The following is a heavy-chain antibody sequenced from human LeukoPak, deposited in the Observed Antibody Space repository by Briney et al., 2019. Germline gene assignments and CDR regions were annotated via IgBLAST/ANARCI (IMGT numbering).Heavy chain of an antibody. J-gene: IGHJ4*02. Sequence: PGGSLRLSCAASGFSIHSVAMSWVRQAQGRGLEWVATIGGSDTGSYYPDSMKGRFTISRDNSKQLMYLQMDNLTAEDTAVYFCAKNPDVSLEMFGTTFDSWGQGTLVTVSP. V-gene: IGHV3-23*05. D-gene: IGHD5-24*01. CDR3: AKNPDVSLEMFGTTFDS. CDR2: IGGSDTGS. CDR1: GFSIHSVA.